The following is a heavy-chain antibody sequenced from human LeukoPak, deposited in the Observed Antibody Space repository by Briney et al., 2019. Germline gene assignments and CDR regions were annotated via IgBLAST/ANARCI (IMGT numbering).Heavy chain of an antibody. CDR1: GGSINSYY. CDR3: ARIDYATFDC. D-gene: IGHD3-16*01. J-gene: IGHJ4*02. Sequence: PSETLPLTCTVSGGSINSYYWSWIRQPPGRGLEWIGDIYYSGSTIYNPSPKSRVTISVDTSKNQFSLNLRSVTAADTAVYYCARIDYATFDCWGPGTLVTVSS. V-gene: IGHV4-59*01. CDR2: IYYSGST.